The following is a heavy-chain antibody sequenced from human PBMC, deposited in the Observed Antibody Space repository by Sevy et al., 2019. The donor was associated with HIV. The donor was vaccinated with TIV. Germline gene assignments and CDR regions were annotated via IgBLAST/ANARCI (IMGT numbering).Heavy chain of an antibody. CDR3: ARDGPPAYYYDSSGIGGDAFDI. D-gene: IGHD3-22*01. V-gene: IGHV3-48*02. J-gene: IGHJ3*02. Sequence: GGSLRLSCAASGFTFSSYSMNWVRRAPGKGLEWVSYISSSSSTIYYADSVKGRFTISRDNAKNSLYLQMNSLRDEDTAVYYCARDGPPAYYYDSSGIGGDAFDIWGQGTMVTVSS. CDR1: GFTFSSYS. CDR2: ISSSSSTI.